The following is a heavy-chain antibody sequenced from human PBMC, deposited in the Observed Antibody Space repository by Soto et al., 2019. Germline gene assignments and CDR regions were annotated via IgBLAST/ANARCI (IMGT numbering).Heavy chain of an antibody. V-gene: IGHV4-4*02. D-gene: IGHD3-10*01. CDR1: GGSISMNW. Sequence: QVQLQESGPGLVKPSGTLSLTCAVSGGSISMNWWSWVRQPPGKGLEWIGEIYHSGSTNYNQSLKSRVTISVDKSKNQFSLKLSSVTAADTAVYYCARVVQGIDYWGQGTLVTVSS. J-gene: IGHJ4*02. CDR3: ARVVQGIDY. CDR2: IYHSGST.